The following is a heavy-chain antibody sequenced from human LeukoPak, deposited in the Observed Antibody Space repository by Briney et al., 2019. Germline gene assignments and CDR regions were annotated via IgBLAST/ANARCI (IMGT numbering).Heavy chain of an antibody. V-gene: IGHV4-34*01. D-gene: IGHD2-15*01. Sequence: SETLSLTCAVYGGSLSGYYWSWIRQPPGKGLEWIGEINHSGSTNYNPSLKSRVTISVDTSKNQFSLKLSSVTAAGTAVYYCARGRLGYCSGGSCYSGFPVWGKGTTVTVSS. CDR3: ARGRLGYCSGGSCYSGFPV. J-gene: IGHJ6*04. CDR1: GGSLSGYY. CDR2: INHSGST.